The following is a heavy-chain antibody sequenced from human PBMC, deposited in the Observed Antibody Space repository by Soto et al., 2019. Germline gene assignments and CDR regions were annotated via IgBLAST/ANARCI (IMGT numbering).Heavy chain of an antibody. Sequence: GGSLRLSCVGSGFPFSSDGLFWVRQAPDKGLEWVASISFNGRVSFYASSVRGRFTISRDNSNNTLFLQMDSLRLEDTALYFCARAEGLYLWANFWGQGTPVTVSS. CDR3: ARAEGLYLWANF. CDR2: ISFNGRVS. D-gene: IGHD3-16*02. CDR1: GFPFSSDG. J-gene: IGHJ4*02. V-gene: IGHV3-30*03.